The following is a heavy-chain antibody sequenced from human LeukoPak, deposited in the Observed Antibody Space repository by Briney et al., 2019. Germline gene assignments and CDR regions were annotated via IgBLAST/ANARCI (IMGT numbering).Heavy chain of an antibody. CDR2: INSDGRRV. CDR1: GFSFRTSW. D-gene: IGHD1-26*01. J-gene: IGHJ4*02. Sequence: GGSLRLSCAASGFSFRTSWMHWARQTPGKGLAWVSRINSDGRRVNYADAVMGRFTISRDNSKNTLYVQMNSLRDEDTAVYYCAKDQRWESPHYLDSWGQGTLVTVSS. V-gene: IGHV3-74*01. CDR3: AKDQRWESPHYLDS.